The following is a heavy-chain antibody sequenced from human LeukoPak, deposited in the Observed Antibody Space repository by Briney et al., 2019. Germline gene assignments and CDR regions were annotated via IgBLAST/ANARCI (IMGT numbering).Heavy chain of an antibody. Sequence: ASVKVSCKASGYTFTSYAMHWVRQAPGQRLEWMGWINAGNGNTKYSQKFQGRVTMTRDMSTSTVYMELSSLRSEDTAVYYCASYYYDSSGYYAYWGQGTLVTVSS. CDR2: INAGNGNT. CDR1: GYTFTSYA. CDR3: ASYYYDSSGYYAY. J-gene: IGHJ4*02. V-gene: IGHV1-3*01. D-gene: IGHD3-22*01.